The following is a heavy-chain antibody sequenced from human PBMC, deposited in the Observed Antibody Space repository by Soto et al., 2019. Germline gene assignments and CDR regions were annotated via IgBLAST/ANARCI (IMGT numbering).Heavy chain of an antibody. J-gene: IGHJ4*02. CDR3: ARDREWEVYYDSSGYLDY. V-gene: IGHV3-33*01. Sequence: GGSLRLSCAASGFTFSSYGMHWVRQAPGKGLEWVAVIWYDGSNKYDADSVKGRFTISRDNSKNTLYLQMNSLRAEDTAVYYCARDREWEVYYDSSGYLDYWGQGTLVTVSS. CDR2: IWYDGSNK. CDR1: GFTFSSYG. D-gene: IGHD3-22*01.